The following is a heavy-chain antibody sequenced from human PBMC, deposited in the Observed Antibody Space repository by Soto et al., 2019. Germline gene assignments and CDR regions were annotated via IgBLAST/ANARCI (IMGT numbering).Heavy chain of an antibody. CDR1: GFTFSSYW. J-gene: IGHJ5*02. CDR2: IKQDGSEK. CDR3: ASDPGQQLVEGCFDP. D-gene: IGHD6-13*01. Sequence: GGSLRLSCAASGFTFSSYWMSWVRQAPGKGLEWVANIKQDGSEKYYVDSVKGRFTISRDNAKNSLYLQMNSLRAEDTAVYYCASDPGQQLVEGCFDPWGQGTLVTVSS. V-gene: IGHV3-7*03.